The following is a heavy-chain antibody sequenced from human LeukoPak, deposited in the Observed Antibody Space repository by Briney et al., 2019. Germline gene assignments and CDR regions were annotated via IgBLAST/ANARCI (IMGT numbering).Heavy chain of an antibody. Sequence: PGRSLRLSCAASGFTFDDYAMHWVRQAPGKGLEWVSGISWNSGSIGYADSVKGRFTISRDNSKNTLYLQMNSLRAEDTAVYYCATSGYSYGGYWGQGTLVTVSS. J-gene: IGHJ4*02. CDR1: GFTFDDYA. CDR2: ISWNSGSI. CDR3: ATSGYSYGGY. V-gene: IGHV3-9*01. D-gene: IGHD5-18*01.